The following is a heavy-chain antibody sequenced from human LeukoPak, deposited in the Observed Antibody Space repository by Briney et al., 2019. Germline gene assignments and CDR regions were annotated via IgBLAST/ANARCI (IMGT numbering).Heavy chain of an antibody. CDR1: GYTLTELS. CDR2: FDPEDGET. V-gene: IGHV1-24*01. Sequence: GASVKVSCKVSGYTLTELSMHWVRQAPGKGLEWMGGFDPEDGETIYAQKFQGRVTMTEDTSTDTAYMELSSLRSEDTAVYYCATDRLGYSSSKRDYWGQGTLVTVSS. D-gene: IGHD6-6*01. J-gene: IGHJ4*02. CDR3: ATDRLGYSSSKRDY.